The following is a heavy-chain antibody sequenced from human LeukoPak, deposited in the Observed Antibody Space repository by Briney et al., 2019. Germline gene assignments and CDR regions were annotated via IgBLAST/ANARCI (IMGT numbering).Heavy chain of an antibody. J-gene: IGHJ2*01. CDR2: ISSSGSTI. Sequence: PGGSLRLSCAASGFTFSDYYMSWIRQAPGKGLEWVSYISSSGSTIYYADSVKGRFTLSRDNAKNTVYLQMNNLRAEDTAVYHCARAKPADFDLWGRGTLVTVSS. CDR1: GFTFSDYY. V-gene: IGHV3-11*04. CDR3: ARAKPADFDL.